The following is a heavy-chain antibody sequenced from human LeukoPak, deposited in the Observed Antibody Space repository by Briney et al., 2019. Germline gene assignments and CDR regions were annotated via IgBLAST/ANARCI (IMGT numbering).Heavy chain of an antibody. CDR1: GYTFTRYA. V-gene: IGHV1-18*01. Sequence: ASVKVSCKASGYTFTRYAISWVRQAPGQGLEWMGWISVHNDETNYAQRLQGRVTMTTDTSTSTAYMELRSLRSDDTAVYYCARAGYCSGGSCYPYYYYYYMDVWGKGTTVTVSS. CDR2: ISVHNDET. D-gene: IGHD2-15*01. J-gene: IGHJ6*03. CDR3: ARAGYCSGGSCYPYYYYYYMDV.